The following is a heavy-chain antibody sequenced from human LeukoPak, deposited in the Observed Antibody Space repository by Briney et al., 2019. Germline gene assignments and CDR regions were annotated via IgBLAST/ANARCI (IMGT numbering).Heavy chain of an antibody. CDR3: ARRGNNWDDAFDV. V-gene: IGHV3-21*01. Sequence: GGSLRLSCAASGFTFSGYIINWVRQAPGKGLEWVSSITSSSSYISYAESVKSRFTISRDNAKNSLYLQMNSLRAEDTAVYYCARRGNNWDDAFDVWGQGTMVTVSS. CDR1: GFTFSGYI. D-gene: IGHD1-20*01. CDR2: ITSSSSYI. J-gene: IGHJ3*01.